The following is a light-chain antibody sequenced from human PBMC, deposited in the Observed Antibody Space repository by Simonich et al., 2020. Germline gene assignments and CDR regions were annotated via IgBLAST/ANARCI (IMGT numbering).Light chain of an antibody. V-gene: IGLV2-14*01. CDR2: DVS. Sequence: QSALTQPASVSGSPGQSITISCTGTSSDVGSDNYVSWYQQHPGKAPKLMIYDVSKRPSWVSNRVSGSKSGNTASLTISGLQAEDEADYYCSSYTSSSTLVFGGGTKLTVL. CDR3: SSYTSSSTLV. J-gene: IGLJ2*01. CDR1: SSDVGSDNY.